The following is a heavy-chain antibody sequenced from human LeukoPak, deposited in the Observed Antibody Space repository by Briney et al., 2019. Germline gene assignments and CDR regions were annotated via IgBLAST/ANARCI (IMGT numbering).Heavy chain of an antibody. D-gene: IGHD5-18*01. J-gene: IGHJ4*02. CDR2: ISYDGSNK. CDR3: AKGTIGGYSYGYLDY. V-gene: IGHV3-30*18. Sequence: GGSLRLSCAASGFTFSSYGMHWVRQAPGKGLEGVAGISYDGSNKYYADSVKGRFTISRDNSKNTLYLQMNSLRAEDTAVYYCAKGTIGGYSYGYLDYWGQGTLVTVSS. CDR1: GFTFSSYG.